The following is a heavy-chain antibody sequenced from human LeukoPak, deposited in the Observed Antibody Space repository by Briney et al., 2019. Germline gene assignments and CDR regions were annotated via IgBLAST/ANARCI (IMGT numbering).Heavy chain of an antibody. D-gene: IGHD3-22*01. CDR2: ISSSSSYI. J-gene: IGHJ3*02. CDR1: GFTFSSYS. Sequence: PGGSLRLSCAASGFTFSSYSMNWVRQAPGKGLEWVSSISSSSSYIYYADSVKGRFTISRDNAKNSLYLQMNSLRAEDTAVYYCARDGTPAMIVYAFDIWGQGTMVTVSS. V-gene: IGHV3-21*01. CDR3: ARDGTPAMIVYAFDI.